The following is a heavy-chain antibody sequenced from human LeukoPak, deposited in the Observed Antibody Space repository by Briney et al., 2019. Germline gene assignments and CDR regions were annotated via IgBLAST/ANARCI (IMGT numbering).Heavy chain of an antibody. CDR2: IYYSGST. CDR1: GGSISSYY. J-gene: IGHJ4*02. CDR3: ARYYYDSSGYYYFDY. V-gene: IGHV4-59*01. D-gene: IGHD3-22*01. Sequence: SETLSLTCTVSGGSISSYYWSWIRQPPGKGLEWIGYIYYSGSTNYNPSLKSRLTISVDTSKNQFSLKLSSVTAADTAVYYCARYYYDSSGYYYFDYRGQGTLVTVSS.